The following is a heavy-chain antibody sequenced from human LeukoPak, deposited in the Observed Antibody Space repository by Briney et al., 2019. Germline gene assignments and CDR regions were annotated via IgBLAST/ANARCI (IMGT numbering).Heavy chain of an antibody. Sequence: SETLSLTCTVFGDSISGYYWSWIRQPPGKGLEWIGFIYYTGDTKYNPSLKSRLTISVDTSKNQFSLKVSSVTAADTAVYYCVRSKSGTYGWFDPWGQGTLVTVSS. D-gene: IGHD4-17*01. CDR2: IYYTGDT. V-gene: IGHV4-59*01. CDR1: GDSISGYY. J-gene: IGHJ5*02. CDR3: VRSKSGTYGWFDP.